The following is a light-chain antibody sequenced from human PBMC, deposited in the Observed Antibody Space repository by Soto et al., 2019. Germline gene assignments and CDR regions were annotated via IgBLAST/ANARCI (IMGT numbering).Light chain of an antibody. J-gene: IGKJ5*01. CDR3: QQYGRSIT. CDR1: QSLRSNS. Sequence: EMVLTQSPGTLSLSLGERATLSCRASQSLRSNSLAWYQQKPGQAPRLLISGVSSRAAGIPDRFSGSGSGTDFTLTISRLEPEDFAVFYCQQYGRSITFGQGTRLEI. V-gene: IGKV3-20*01. CDR2: GVS.